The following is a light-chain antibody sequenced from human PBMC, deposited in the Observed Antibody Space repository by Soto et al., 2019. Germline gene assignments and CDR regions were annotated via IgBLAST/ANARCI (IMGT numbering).Light chain of an antibody. CDR1: SSDVGSYNY. CDR3: SSYTRSSTYV. V-gene: IGLV2-14*01. J-gene: IGLJ1*01. Sequence: QSALTQPASVSGSPGQSITISCTGTSSDVGSYNYVSWYRQHPGKAPKLMIFEVNNRPSGVSNRFSGSKSGNTASLTISGLQTGDDADYYFSSYTRSSTYVFGTGTKLTVL. CDR2: EVN.